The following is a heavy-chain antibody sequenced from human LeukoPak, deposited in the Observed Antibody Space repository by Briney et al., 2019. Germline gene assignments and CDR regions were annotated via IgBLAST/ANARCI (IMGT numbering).Heavy chain of an antibody. CDR3: ARDTYYYNSSAFYHYYYGMDV. V-gene: IGHV3-74*01. D-gene: IGHD3-22*01. J-gene: IGHJ6*02. CDR2: IESDGSRT. CDR1: GFTFSNCW. Sequence: GGSLRLSCAASGFTFSNCWMHWVRQAPGKGLEWVSRIESDGSRTRYADSVKGRFTISRDNAKNTLYLQMNSLRAEDTAVYYCARDTYYYNSSAFYHYYYGMDVWGQGTTVAVSS.